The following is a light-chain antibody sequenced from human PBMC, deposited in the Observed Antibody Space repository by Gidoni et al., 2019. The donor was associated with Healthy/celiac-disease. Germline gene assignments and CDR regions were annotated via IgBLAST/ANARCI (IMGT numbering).Light chain of an antibody. CDR3: QSYDSSMSGVV. CDR2: GDS. V-gene: IGLV1-40*01. J-gene: IGLJ2*01. Sequence: QSVLPQPPSASGAPAQRVTISCTGSSSNVGAGYDVHWYQQLPGTAPKLLIYGDSKRPSGVPDRFSGSKSGTSASLAITGLQAEDEADYYCQSYDSSMSGVVFGGGTKLTVL. CDR1: SSNVGAGYD.